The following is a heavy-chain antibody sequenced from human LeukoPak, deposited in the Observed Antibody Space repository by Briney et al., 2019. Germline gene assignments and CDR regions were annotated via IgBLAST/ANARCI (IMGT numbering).Heavy chain of an antibody. CDR2: IYHSGST. CDR3: ARYDVWGTYRAFDY. Sequence: PSETLSLTCTVSGYSISSDYYWGWIRKPPGKGLAWIGFIYHSGSTYYNPSLKSRVTISVDTSKNQFSLKLSSVTAADTAVYYCARYDVWGTYRAFDYWGQGTLVTVSS. CDR1: GYSISSDYY. J-gene: IGHJ4*02. D-gene: IGHD3-16*02. V-gene: IGHV4-38-2*02.